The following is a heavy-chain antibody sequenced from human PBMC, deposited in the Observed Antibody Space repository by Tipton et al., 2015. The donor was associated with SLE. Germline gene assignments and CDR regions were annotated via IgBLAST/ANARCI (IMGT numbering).Heavy chain of an antibody. Sequence: TLSLTCTVSGGSIRSYYWGWIRPPPGKGLELIGNIYTSGSTNINPSLKSRVTISADPSKNQFSLRLSSVTAADTAVYYCARDQEMASTENRFDPWGQGTLVIVSS. CDR2: IYTSGST. CDR1: GGSIRSYY. J-gene: IGHJ5*02. CDR3: ARDQEMASTENRFDP. V-gene: IGHV4-4*08. D-gene: IGHD5-24*01.